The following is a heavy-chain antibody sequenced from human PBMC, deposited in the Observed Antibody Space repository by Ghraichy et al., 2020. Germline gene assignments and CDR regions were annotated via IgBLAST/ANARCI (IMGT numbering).Heavy chain of an antibody. Sequence: GGSLRLSCAASGFTFSNAWMSWVRQAPGQGLEWVGLIKSKTDGGTTDYAAPVKGRFTISRDGSKNTLYLQMNSLKTEDTAVYYCTTDFYDFWSGSDYWGQGTLVTVSS. CDR1: GFTFSNAW. J-gene: IGHJ4*02. D-gene: IGHD3-3*01. CDR3: TTDFYDFWSGSDY. V-gene: IGHV3-15*01. CDR2: IKSKTDGGTT.